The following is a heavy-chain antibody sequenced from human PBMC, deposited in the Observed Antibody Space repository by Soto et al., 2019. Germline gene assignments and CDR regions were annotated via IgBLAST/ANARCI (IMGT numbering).Heavy chain of an antibody. J-gene: IGHJ4*02. V-gene: IGHV3-33*01. D-gene: IGHD5-18*01. CDR2: IWYDGSNK. CDR3: ERDGYSYGYETYYFDY. Sequence: QVQLVESGGGVVQPGRSLRLSCAASGFTFSSYGMHWVRQAPGKGLEWVAVIWYDGSNKYYADSVKGRFTISRDNSKNTLYLQMNSLRAEDMAVYYCERDGYSYGYETYYFDYWGQGTLLTVSS. CDR1: GFTFSSYG.